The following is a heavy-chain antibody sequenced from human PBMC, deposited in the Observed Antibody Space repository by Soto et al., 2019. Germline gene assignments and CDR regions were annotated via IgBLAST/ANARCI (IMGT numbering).Heavy chain of an antibody. J-gene: IGHJ4*02. CDR1: GFNFSDYA. CDR2: VSHDGRNT. Sequence: VQLVESGGGVVQPGRSLRLSCAASGFNFSDYAMHCVRQAPGKGLEWVAVVSHDGRNTHYADSVKGRFTISRDSSKNTVSLEMTSLRAEDTAVYYCAKGGRQWLVTSDFNYWGQGALVTVSS. CDR3: AKGGRQWLVTSDFNY. V-gene: IGHV3-30*18. D-gene: IGHD6-19*01.